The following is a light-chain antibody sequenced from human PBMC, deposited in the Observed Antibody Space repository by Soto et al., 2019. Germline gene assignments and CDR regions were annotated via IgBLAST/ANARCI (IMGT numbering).Light chain of an antibody. V-gene: IGKV3-15*01. CDR2: GAS. J-gene: IGKJ4*01. CDR3: QQYNSWTPLT. CDR1: QSVSSN. Sequence: EIVMTQSPATLSVSPGERATLSCRASQSVSSNLAWSQQKPGQAPRLLIYGASTMDTGIPAKFSGSGSGTAFTLLISSLQSEDLAVYYCQQYNSWTPLTFGGGTKVEIK.